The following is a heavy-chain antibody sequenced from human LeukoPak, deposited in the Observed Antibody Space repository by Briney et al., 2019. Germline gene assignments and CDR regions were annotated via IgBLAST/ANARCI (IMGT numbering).Heavy chain of an antibody. CDR1: GFTVSSSY. D-gene: IGHD5-12*01. CDR3: AKLPGATRGDY. V-gene: IGHV3-53*05. Sequence: GGSLRLSCAASGFTVSSSYMSWVRQAPGKGLEWVSVIYSGGFTYYADSVKGRFTISRDNSKNTLYLQMNSLRAEDTAVYYCAKLPGATRGDYWGQGTLVTVSS. J-gene: IGHJ4*02. CDR2: IYSGGFT.